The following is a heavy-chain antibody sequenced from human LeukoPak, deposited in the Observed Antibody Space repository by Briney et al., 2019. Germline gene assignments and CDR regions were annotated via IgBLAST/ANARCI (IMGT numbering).Heavy chain of an antibody. D-gene: IGHD2-2*02. V-gene: IGHV3-74*01. CDR3: ARDYCSDTSCYTGFDY. Sequence: GGSLRLSCAASRFTFSVHWMHWVRQAPGKGLEWVSRINPDESDKAYADSVKGRFTISRDNAKNTLYLQMNSLRAEDTAVYYCARDYCSDTSCYTGFDYWGQGTLVTVSS. J-gene: IGHJ4*02. CDR2: INPDESDK. CDR1: RFTFSVHW.